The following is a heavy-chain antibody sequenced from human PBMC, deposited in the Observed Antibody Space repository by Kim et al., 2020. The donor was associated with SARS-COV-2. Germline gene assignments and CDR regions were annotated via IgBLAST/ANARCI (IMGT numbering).Heavy chain of an antibody. J-gene: IGHJ4*02. V-gene: IGHV1-18*04. Sequence: ASVKVSCKASGYTFTSYGISWVRQAPGQGLEWMGWISAYNGNTNYAQKLQGRVTMTTDTSTSTAYMELRSLRSDDTAVYYCARDRGVYDFWSGHNPLDYWGQGTLVTVSS. CDR2: ISAYNGNT. D-gene: IGHD3-3*01. CDR3: ARDRGVYDFWSGHNPLDY. CDR1: GYTFTSYG.